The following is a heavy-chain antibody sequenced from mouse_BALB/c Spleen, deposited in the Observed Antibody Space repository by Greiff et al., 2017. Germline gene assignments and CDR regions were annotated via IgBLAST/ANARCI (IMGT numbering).Heavy chain of an antibody. CDR2: IYPGDGST. CDR1: GYTFTSYY. J-gene: IGHJ2*01. CDR3: ARRNGNYVFDY. V-gene: IGHV1S56*01. Sequence: VQLQQSGPELVKPGASVKMSCKASGYTFTSYYIHWVKQRPGQGLEWIGWIYPGDGSTKYNEKFKGKTTLTADKSSSTAYMLLSSLTSEDTAIYFCARRNGNYVFDYWGQGTTLTVSS. D-gene: IGHD2-1*01.